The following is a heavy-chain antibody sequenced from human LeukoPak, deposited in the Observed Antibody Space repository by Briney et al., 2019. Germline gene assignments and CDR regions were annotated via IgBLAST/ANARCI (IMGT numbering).Heavy chain of an antibody. D-gene: IGHD5/OR15-5a*01. J-gene: IGHJ4*02. CDR1: GGPFSIYY. Sequence: SETLSLTCTVSGGPFSIYYGSWLPQPAGQGLVWIWRIYPCGSPDHNPSLKSRVNISVDKSNNLFSLTLSYVSAADAGVLFCARNSVYDIPYWGQGTLVTVSS. V-gene: IGHV4-4*07. CDR3: ARNSVYDIPY. CDR2: IYPCGSP.